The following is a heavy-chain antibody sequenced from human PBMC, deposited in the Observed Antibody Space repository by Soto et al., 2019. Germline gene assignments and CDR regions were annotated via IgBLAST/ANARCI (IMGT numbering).Heavy chain of an antibody. D-gene: IGHD6-13*01. V-gene: IGHV3-30*18. Sequence: QVQLVESGGGVVQPGRSLRLSCAASGFTFSSYGMHWVRQAPGKGLEWVAVISYDGSNKYYADSVKGRFTISRDNSKNTLYLQMNSLRAEDTAVYYCAKDLVAAAGRWSYYYYYGMDVWGLGTTVTVSS. J-gene: IGHJ6*02. CDR2: ISYDGSNK. CDR1: GFTFSSYG. CDR3: AKDLVAAAGRWSYYYYYGMDV.